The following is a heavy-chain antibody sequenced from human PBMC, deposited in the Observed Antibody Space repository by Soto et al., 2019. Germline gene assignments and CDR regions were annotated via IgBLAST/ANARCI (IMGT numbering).Heavy chain of an antibody. CDR3: TTGTWVQLWLADF. V-gene: IGHV3-15*01. CDR1: GFTFSQAY. Sequence: SGGSLRLSCAASGFTFSQAYMSWVRQAPGKGLEWVGHIKSTTDGGTTDYAAPVKGRFSISRDVAKNTLYLQMNSLKTEDTAIYYCTTGTWVQLWLADFWGQGA. CDR2: IKSTTDGGTT. D-gene: IGHD5-18*01. J-gene: IGHJ4*02.